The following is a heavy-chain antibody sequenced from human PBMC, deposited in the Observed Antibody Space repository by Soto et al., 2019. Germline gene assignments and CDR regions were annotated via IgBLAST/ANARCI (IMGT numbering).Heavy chain of an antibody. V-gene: IGHV4-34*01. CDR3: ARQTWSPYYYGLDV. CDR2: INHSGST. CDR1: GGSFSGYY. D-gene: IGHD1-1*01. Sequence: SETLSLTCAVYGGSFSGYYWSWIRQPPGKGLEWIVEINHSGSTNYNPSLKSRVTISVDTSKNQFSLKLSSVTAADTAVYYCARQTWSPYYYGLDVWGQGTTVTLSS. J-gene: IGHJ6*02.